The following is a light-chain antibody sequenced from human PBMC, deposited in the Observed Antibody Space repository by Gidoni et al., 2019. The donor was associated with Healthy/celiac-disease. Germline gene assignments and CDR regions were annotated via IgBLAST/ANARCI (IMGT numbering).Light chain of an antibody. CDR2: GAS. V-gene: IGKV3-15*01. CDR1: QSVSSN. CDR3: QQYNNWPPAT. J-gene: IGKJ1*01. Sequence: EIVMTQSPATLSVSPGERATLSCRASQSVSSNLAWYQQKPGQAPRHLIYGASTRATGIPARFSGSGSGTEFTLTISSLQSEDFAVYYCQQYNNWPPATFXXXTKVEIK.